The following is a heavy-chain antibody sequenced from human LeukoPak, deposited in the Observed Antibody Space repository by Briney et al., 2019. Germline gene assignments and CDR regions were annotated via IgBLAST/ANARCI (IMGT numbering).Heavy chain of an antibody. CDR3: ARGAYYYDSSAYYYVARDY. D-gene: IGHD3-22*01. V-gene: IGHV4-4*07. CDR2: IYTSGST. Sequence: PSETMSLTCTVSGGSIINYYWSWIRQPAGKGLEWIGRIYTSGSTTYNPPLKSRITMTVDPSKNQFSLKLSPVTAADTAVYCCARGAYYYDSSAYYYVARDYWGQGTLVTVSS. CDR1: GGSIINYY. J-gene: IGHJ4*02.